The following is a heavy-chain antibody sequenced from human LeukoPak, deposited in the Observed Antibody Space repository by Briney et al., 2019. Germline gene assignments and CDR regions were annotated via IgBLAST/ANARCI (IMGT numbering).Heavy chain of an antibody. J-gene: IGHJ4*02. V-gene: IGHV3-21*01. CDR3: ASETDPYYYGSGSYLDY. Sequence: GGSLRLSCAASGFTFSSYSMNWVRQAPGKGLEWVSSISSSSSYIYYADSVKDRFTISRDNAKNSLYLQMNSLRAEDTAVYYCASETDPYYYGSGSYLDYWGQGTLVTVSS. CDR2: ISSSSSYI. CDR1: GFTFSSYS. D-gene: IGHD3-10*01.